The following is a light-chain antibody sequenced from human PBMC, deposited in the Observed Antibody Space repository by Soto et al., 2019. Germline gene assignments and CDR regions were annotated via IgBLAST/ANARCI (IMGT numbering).Light chain of an antibody. Sequence: VLTQSPGTLSLSPGERATLSCRASQTVNSNYLAWYQQKPGQAPRLLISGASSRATGIPDRFSGSGSGTDFTLTISRLEPEDFAVYYCQQYGSSISYTFGQGTKLETK. CDR3: QQYGSSISYT. CDR2: GAS. V-gene: IGKV3-20*01. CDR1: QTVNSNY. J-gene: IGKJ2*01.